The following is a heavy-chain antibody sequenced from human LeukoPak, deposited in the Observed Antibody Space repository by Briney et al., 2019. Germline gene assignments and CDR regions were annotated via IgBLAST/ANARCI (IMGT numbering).Heavy chain of an antibody. CDR1: GFSFSKYG. J-gene: IGHJ4*02. D-gene: IGHD4-17*01. V-gene: IGHV3-30*02. Sequence: PGGSLRLSCAASGFSFSKYGMHWVRQAPGRGLEWVAFIRNDGRNKYYADSVEGRFTISRDNSKNTPYLQMKSLRAEDTAVYYCAKDLNYGDLLDYWGQGTLVTVSS. CDR3: AKDLNYGDLLDY. CDR2: IRNDGRNK.